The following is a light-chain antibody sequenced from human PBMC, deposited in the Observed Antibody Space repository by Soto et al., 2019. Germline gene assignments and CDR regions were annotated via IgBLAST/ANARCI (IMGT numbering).Light chain of an antibody. CDR1: QSISSW. Sequence: DIQMTQSPSTLSASVGDRVTITCRASQSISSWLAWYQQKPGKAPKLLIYKASSLESGVPSRFSGRGSGTEVTLTISSLQPDDFANYYCQQYNSCPTFGKGTKVDIK. CDR2: KAS. J-gene: IGKJ1*01. V-gene: IGKV1-5*03. CDR3: QQYNSCPT.